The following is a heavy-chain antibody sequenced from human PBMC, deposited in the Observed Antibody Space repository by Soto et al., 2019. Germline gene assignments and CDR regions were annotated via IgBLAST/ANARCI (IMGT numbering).Heavy chain of an antibody. D-gene: IGHD6-13*01. CDR1: GFSLSTSGVG. CDR3: AHSSSPIREQQLAYYYYYGMDV. Sequence: SGPTLVNPTQTLTLTCTFSGFSLSTSGVGVGWIRQPPGKALEWLALIYWDDDKRYSPSLKSRLTITKDTSKNQVVLTMTNMDPVDTATYYCAHSSSPIREQQLAYYYYYGMDVWGQGTTVTVSS. J-gene: IGHJ6*02. V-gene: IGHV2-5*02. CDR2: IYWDDDK.